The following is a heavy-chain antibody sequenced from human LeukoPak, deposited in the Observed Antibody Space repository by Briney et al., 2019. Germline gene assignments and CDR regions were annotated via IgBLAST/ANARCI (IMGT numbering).Heavy chain of an antibody. Sequence: RPGGSLRLSCAASGFTFSSYAMSWVRQAPGKGLEWVSAISGSGGSTYYADSVKGRFTISRDNSKNTLYLQMNSLRAEDTAVYYCAKVVGQQLVPYYWGKGTLVTVSS. D-gene: IGHD6-13*01. CDR1: GFTFSSYA. CDR3: AKVVGQQLVPYY. J-gene: IGHJ4*02. CDR2: ISGSGGST. V-gene: IGHV3-23*01.